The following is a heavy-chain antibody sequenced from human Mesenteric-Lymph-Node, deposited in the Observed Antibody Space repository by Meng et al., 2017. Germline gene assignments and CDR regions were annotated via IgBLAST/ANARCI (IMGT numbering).Heavy chain of an antibody. CDR1: GGTFSSYT. Sequence: SVKVSCKASGGTFSSYTISWVRQAPGQGLEWMGRIIPILGIANYAQKFQGRVTITADESTSTAYMELSSLRSEDTAVYYCARDPVLVVIMGGYYYYGMDVWGQGTTVTVSS. D-gene: IGHD3-22*01. J-gene: IGHJ6*02. CDR3: ARDPVLVVIMGGYYYYGMDV. CDR2: IIPILGIA. V-gene: IGHV1-69*04.